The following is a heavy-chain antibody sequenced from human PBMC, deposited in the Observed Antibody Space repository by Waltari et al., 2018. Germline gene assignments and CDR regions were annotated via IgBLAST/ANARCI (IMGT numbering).Heavy chain of an antibody. D-gene: IGHD6-13*01. J-gene: IGHJ6*04. Sequence: QVQLQESGPGLVKPSETLSLTCTVSGGSISSYYWSWIRQPPGKGLEWIGYIYYSGSTNYNPSLKGRVTISVDTSKNQFSLKLSSVTAADTAVYYCAREGIAAAGSMDVWGKGTTVTISS. CDR3: AREGIAAAGSMDV. CDR2: IYYSGST. CDR1: GGSISSYY. V-gene: IGHV4-59*01.